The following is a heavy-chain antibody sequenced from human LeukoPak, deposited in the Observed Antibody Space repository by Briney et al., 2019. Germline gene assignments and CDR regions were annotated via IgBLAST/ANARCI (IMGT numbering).Heavy chain of an antibody. Sequence: SETLSLTCTVSGGSISSGSYYWSWIRQPAGKGLEWIGRIYTRGSTNYNPSLKSRVTISVDTSKNQFSLKLSSVTAADTAVYYCARGPWGSSWPFDYWGQGTLVTVSS. V-gene: IGHV4-61*02. CDR1: GGSISSGSYY. CDR2: IYTRGST. J-gene: IGHJ4*02. CDR3: ARGPWGSSWPFDY. D-gene: IGHD6-13*01.